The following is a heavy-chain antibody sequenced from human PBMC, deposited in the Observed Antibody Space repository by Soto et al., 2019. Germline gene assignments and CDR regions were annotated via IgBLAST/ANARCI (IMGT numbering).Heavy chain of an antibody. Sequence: QVQLVESGGGVVQPGRSLRLSCAASGFTFSSYGMHWVRQAPGKGLEWVAVISYDGSNKYYADSVKGRFTISRDNSKNTLYLQMNSLRAEDTAVYYCAKDLTTPLDYYYYDGMDVWGQGTTVTVSS. CDR2: ISYDGSNK. CDR3: AKDLTTPLDYYYYDGMDV. J-gene: IGHJ6*02. D-gene: IGHD4-4*01. V-gene: IGHV3-30*18. CDR1: GFTFSSYG.